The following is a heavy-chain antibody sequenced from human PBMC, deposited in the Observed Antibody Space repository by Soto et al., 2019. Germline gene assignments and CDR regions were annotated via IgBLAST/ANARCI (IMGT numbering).Heavy chain of an antibody. Sequence: GASVKVSCKASGYTFTSYAMHWVRQAPGQRLEWMGWINAGNGNTKYSQKFQGRVTITRDTSASTAYMELSSLRSEDAAVYYCARADNYYGSVCLDYCGQGTLVTVSS. V-gene: IGHV1-3*01. J-gene: IGHJ4*02. CDR3: ARADNYYGSVCLDY. D-gene: IGHD3-10*01. CDR2: INAGNGNT. CDR1: GYTFTSYA.